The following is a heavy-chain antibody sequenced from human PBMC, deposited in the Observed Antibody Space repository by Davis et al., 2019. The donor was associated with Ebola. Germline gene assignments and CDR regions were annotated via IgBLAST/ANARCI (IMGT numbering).Heavy chain of an antibody. J-gene: IGHJ5*02. CDR2: INPNSGGT. V-gene: IGHV1-2*06. Sequence: AASVKVSCKASGYTFTGYYMHWVRQAPGQGLEWMGRINPNSGGTNYAQKFQGRVTMTRDTSISTAYMELSRLRSDDTAVYYCARDRMVRVSNWFDPWGQGTLVTVSS. CDR3: ARDRMVRVSNWFDP. D-gene: IGHD3-10*01. CDR1: GYTFTGYY.